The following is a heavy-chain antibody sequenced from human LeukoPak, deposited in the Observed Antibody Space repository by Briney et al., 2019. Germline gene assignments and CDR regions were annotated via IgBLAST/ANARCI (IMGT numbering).Heavy chain of an antibody. CDR1: GFTFSSYA. CDR2: IKQDGSEK. CDR3: ARGSLWFGELLSFDY. V-gene: IGHV3-7*01. J-gene: IGHJ4*02. Sequence: GGSLRLPCAASGFTFSSYAMSWVRQAPGKGLEWVAHIKQDGSEKYYVDSVKGRFTISRDNAKNSLYLQMNSLRAEDTAVYCCARGSLWFGELLSFDYWGQGTLVTVSS. D-gene: IGHD3-10*01.